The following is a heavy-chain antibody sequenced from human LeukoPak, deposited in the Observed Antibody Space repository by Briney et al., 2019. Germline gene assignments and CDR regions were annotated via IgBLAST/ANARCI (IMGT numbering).Heavy chain of an antibody. J-gene: IGHJ4*02. CDR1: GFTFNSYG. Sequence: GRSLRLSCAASGFTFNSYGIHWVRQAPGKGLEWVAFIWYDGSNKYYADSVKGRSTISRGNSKNTLYLQMNSLRAEDTAVYYCARARTTRGFDYWGQGTLVTVSS. V-gene: IGHV3-33*01. CDR2: IWYDGSNK. D-gene: IGHD4-17*01. CDR3: ARARTTRGFDY.